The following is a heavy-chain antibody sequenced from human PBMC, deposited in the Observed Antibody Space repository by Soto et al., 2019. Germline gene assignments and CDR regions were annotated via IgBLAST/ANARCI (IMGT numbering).Heavy chain of an antibody. CDR3: ARGGGTTRGDYYCYYGMDV. J-gene: IGHJ6*02. CDR2: INPNSGGT. D-gene: IGHD1-7*01. Sequence: QVQLVQSGAEVKKPGASVKVSCKASGYTFTGYYMHWVRQAPGQGLEWMGWINPNSGGTNYAQKFQGWVTMTRDTSISTAYMELSRLRSDDTAVYYCARGGGTTRGDYYCYYGMDVWGQGTTVTVSS. CDR1: GYTFTGYY. V-gene: IGHV1-2*04.